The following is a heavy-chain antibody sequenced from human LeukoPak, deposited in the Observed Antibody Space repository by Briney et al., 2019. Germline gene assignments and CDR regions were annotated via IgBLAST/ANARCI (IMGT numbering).Heavy chain of an antibody. CDR3: ARLRAPNLQLRSHIQYYFDY. D-gene: IGHD5-18*01. CDR1: GGSFSGYY. J-gene: IGHJ4*02. V-gene: IGHV4-34*01. Sequence: PSETLSLTCAVYGGSFSGYYWSWIRQPPGKGLEWIGEINHSGSTNYNPSLKSRVTISVDTTKNQFSLKLSSVTAADTAVYYYARLRAPNLQLRSHIQYYFDYWGQGTLVTVSS. CDR2: INHSGST.